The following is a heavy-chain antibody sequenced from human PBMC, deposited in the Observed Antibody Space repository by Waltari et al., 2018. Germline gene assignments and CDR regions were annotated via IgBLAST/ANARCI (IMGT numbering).Heavy chain of an antibody. J-gene: IGHJ3*02. CDR2: IYYSGST. Sequence: QVQLQESGPGLVKPSETLSLTCTVPGGSISSYYWSWIRQPPGKGLEWIGYIYYSGSTNYNPSLKSRVTISVDTSKNQFSLKLSSVTAADTAVYYCASSSWYADAFDIWGQGTMVTVSS. D-gene: IGHD6-13*01. V-gene: IGHV4-59*01. CDR1: GGSISSYY. CDR3: ASSSWYADAFDI.